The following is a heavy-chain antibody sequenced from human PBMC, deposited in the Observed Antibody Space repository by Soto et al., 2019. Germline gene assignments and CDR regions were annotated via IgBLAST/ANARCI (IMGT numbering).Heavy chain of an antibody. CDR2: LYYGRSA. D-gene: IGHD2-2*01. CDR3: ALRSIAVVQEY. J-gene: IGHJ4*02. Sequence: QVQLQESGPGLVKPSETLSLTCAVSGDSISSYYCMWIRQPPGKGLESIGYLYYGRSANYNPSLKSLFTLSVDTSTDQCALTLSSMTAADTAGSYCALRSIAVVQEYWGQGTLVTVSS. V-gene: IGHV4-59*01. CDR1: GDSISSYY.